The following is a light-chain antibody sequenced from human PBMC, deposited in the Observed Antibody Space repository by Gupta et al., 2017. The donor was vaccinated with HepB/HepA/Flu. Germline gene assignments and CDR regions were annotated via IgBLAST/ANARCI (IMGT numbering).Light chain of an antibody. CDR1: NIGSKS. V-gene: IGLV3-21*03. J-gene: IGLJ1*01. CDR2: DDS. CDR3: QVSDSVSERV. Sequence: SYVLTQPPSASVAPGKTARITCGGNNIGSKSVHWYQQKPGQAPVLVVYDDSDRPSGIPERFSGSNSGNTATLTISRVEAGDDADDYYQVSDSVSERVFGTGTKVTV.